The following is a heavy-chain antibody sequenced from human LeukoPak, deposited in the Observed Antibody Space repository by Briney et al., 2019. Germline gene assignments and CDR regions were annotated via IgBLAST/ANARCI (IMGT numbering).Heavy chain of an antibody. CDR1: GFTFSDYY. D-gene: IGHD3-3*01. J-gene: IGHJ4*02. V-gene: IGHV3-11*04. Sequence: GGSLRLSCAASGFTFSDYYMSWIRQAPGKGLEWVSYISSSGSTIYYADSVKGRFTISRDNAKNSLYLQMNSLRAEDTAVYYCARDEYYDFWSGYYTSGYYFDYWGQGTLVTVSS. CDR3: ARDEYYDFWSGYYTSGYYFDY. CDR2: ISSSGSTI.